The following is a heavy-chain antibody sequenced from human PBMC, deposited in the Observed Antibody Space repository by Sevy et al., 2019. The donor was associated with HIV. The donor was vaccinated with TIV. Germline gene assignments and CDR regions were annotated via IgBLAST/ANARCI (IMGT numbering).Heavy chain of an antibody. Sequence: GGSLRLSCAVSGFTFSSHWMFWVRQAPGKGLVWVSHINSHGTITNYADSVKGRFAISRDNTKNTIYLQMNSLRAEDTAVYYCAREQLLQFLEWPSYGLDVWARGPRSPSP. J-gene: IGHJ6*02. V-gene: IGHV3-74*01. D-gene: IGHD3-3*01. CDR2: INSHGTIT. CDR3: AREQLLQFLEWPSYGLDV. CDR1: GFTFSSHW.